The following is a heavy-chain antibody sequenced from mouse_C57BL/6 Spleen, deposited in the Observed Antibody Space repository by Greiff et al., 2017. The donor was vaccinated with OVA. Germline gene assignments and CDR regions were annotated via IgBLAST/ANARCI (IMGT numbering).Heavy chain of an antibody. CDR3: ARQGDYDSLYAMDY. J-gene: IGHJ4*01. CDR1: GYTFTSYW. CDR2: IDPSDSET. Sequence: QVQLQQPGAELVRPGSSVKLSCKASGYTFTSYWMHWVKQRPIQGLEWIGNIDPSDSETHYNQKFKDKATLTVDKSSSTAYMQLSSLTSEDSAVYYCARQGDYDSLYAMDYWGQGTSVTVSS. D-gene: IGHD2-4*01. V-gene: IGHV1-52*01.